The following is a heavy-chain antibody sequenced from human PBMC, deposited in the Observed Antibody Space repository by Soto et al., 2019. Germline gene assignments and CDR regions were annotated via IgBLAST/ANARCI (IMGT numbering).Heavy chain of an antibody. J-gene: IGHJ4*02. CDR2: IFSSGST. CDR1: GGSISNYY. Sequence: QVQLQESGPGLVKPSETLSLTCTVSGGSISNYYWSWIRQPPGKGLQWIGYIFSSGSTNYNPSLKSRVTISVNTSKNQFSLSLSSVPAADTAVYYCARQRRDFAYWGQGSLVTVSS. V-gene: IGHV4-59*08. CDR3: ARQRRDFAY.